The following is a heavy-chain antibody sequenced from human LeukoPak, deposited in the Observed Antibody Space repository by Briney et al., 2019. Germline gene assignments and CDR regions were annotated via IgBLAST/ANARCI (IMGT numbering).Heavy chain of an antibody. CDR3: ARAAITVFGVVPET. V-gene: IGHV1-2*02. CDR2: INPNSGGT. J-gene: IGHJ4*02. D-gene: IGHD3-3*01. Sequence: ASVKVSCKASGNTFTGYYMHWVRQAPGQGLEWMGWINPNSGGTDTAQKFQGRVTMTTDTSTATAYMDLRSLRFDDTAVYYCARAAITVFGVVPETWGQGTLVTVSS. CDR1: GNTFTGYY.